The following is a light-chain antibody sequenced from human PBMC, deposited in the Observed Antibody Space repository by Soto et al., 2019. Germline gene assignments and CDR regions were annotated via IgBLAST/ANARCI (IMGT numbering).Light chain of an antibody. V-gene: IGKV1-9*01. J-gene: IGKJ2*01. CDR3: QQVDSLPVT. Sequence: DIQLTQSPSFLSASVGDRVTITCRASQGISSHLAWYQQKPGKAPKLLIYAASTLQSGVPSRFSGSGSGTEFTLTISSLQPEDFATYYCQQVDSLPVTFGQGTKLEIK. CDR1: QGISSH. CDR2: AAS.